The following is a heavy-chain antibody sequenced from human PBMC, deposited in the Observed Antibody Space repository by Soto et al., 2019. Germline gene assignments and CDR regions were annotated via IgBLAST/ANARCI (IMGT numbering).Heavy chain of an antibody. CDR2: IYYSGST. CDR3: ARDGVFCSGGGCYWDPGVV. J-gene: IGHJ6*02. CDR1: GGSLSSYY. V-gene: IGHV4-59*01. Sequence: PETLSLTCTVSGGSLSSYYWSWIRQPPGKGLEWIGYIYYSGSTNYNPSLKSRVTISVDTSKNQFSLKLSSVTAADTAVYYCARDGVFCSGGGCYWDPGVVWGQGTTVTVSS. D-gene: IGHD2-15*01.